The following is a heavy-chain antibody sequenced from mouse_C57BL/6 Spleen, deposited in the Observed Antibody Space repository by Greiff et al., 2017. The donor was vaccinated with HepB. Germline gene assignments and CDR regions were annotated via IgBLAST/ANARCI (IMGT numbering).Heavy chain of an antibody. CDR1: GYTFTSYW. V-gene: IGHV1-55*01. D-gene: IGHD2-3*01. J-gene: IGHJ2*01. CDR3: ARNDGYYTGTYDY. CDR2: IYPGSGST. Sequence: VQLQQPGAELVKPGASVKMSCKASGYTFTSYWITWVKQRPGQGLEWIGDIYPGSGSTNYNEKFKSKATLTVDTSSSTAYMQLSSLTSADSAVYYCARNDGYYTGTYDYWGQGTTLTVSS.